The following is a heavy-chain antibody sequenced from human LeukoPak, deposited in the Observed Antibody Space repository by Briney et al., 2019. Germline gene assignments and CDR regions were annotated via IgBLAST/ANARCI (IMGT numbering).Heavy chain of an antibody. J-gene: IGHJ4*02. V-gene: IGHV3-30-3*01. CDR2: ISYDGSNK. CDR1: GCTFGDYA. CDR3: ARGDTIFGVLDSNYFDS. D-gene: IGHD3-3*01. Sequence: PGRSLRLSCAASGCTFGDYAMHWVRQAPCKGREWMAVISYDGSNKYYADSVKGRFTISRDNSENTLYLQMNSLGAEDTAMYYCARGDTIFGVLDSNYFDSWGQGTLVTVSS.